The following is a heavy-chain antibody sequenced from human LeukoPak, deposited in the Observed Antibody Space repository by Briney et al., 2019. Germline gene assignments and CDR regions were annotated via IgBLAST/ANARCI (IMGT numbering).Heavy chain of an antibody. CDR1: GGTFSSSA. V-gene: IGHV1-69*05. CDR3: ARGIGRVLQYCSYATCYHAFDI. CDR2: IIPIFGTS. Sequence: SVKVSCKASGGTFSSSALSWVRQAPGQGLEWIGGIIPIFGTSNYAQKFQGRVSITTDDSTNTAYMEPSSLRSEDTAVYYCARGIGRVLQYCSYATCYHAFDIWGQGTMVTVSS. J-gene: IGHJ3*02. D-gene: IGHD2-2*01.